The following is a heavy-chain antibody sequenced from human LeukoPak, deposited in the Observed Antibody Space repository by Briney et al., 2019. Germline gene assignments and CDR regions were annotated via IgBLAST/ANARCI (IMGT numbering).Heavy chain of an antibody. D-gene: IGHD1-1*01. CDR3: EKEGNWNYLDC. CDR1: GFTFDDYS. V-gene: IGHV3-9*01. CDR2: ISWISGSL. Sequence: GGSLSLFCAASGFTFDDYSMQWVRHAPGKGLECVSGISWISGSLAYADSVKGRFTMSVDNAKNSLYLQMNSLRAEDTALYYCEKEGNWNYLDCWGQGTLVTVSS. J-gene: IGHJ4*02.